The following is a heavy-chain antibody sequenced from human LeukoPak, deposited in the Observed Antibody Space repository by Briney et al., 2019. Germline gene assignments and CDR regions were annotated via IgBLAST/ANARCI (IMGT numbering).Heavy chain of an antibody. D-gene: IGHD1-1*01. CDR1: GFTFNNYW. CDR3: ARAPERGTTDV. V-gene: IGHV3-7*01. J-gene: IGHJ6*02. Sequence: GGSLRLSCAASGFTFNNYWMSWVRQAPGKGLEWVANIKQDGSEKYYVDSVTGRFTISRDNAKNSLYLQMNSLRAEDTAMYYCARAPERGTTDVWGQGTTVSVSS. CDR2: IKQDGSEK.